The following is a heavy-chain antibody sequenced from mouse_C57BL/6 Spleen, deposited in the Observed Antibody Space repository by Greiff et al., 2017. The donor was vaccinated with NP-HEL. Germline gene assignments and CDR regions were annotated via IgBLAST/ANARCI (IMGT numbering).Heavy chain of an antibody. CDR2: ISDGGSYT. V-gene: IGHV5-4*01. J-gene: IGHJ3*01. CDR1: GFTFSSYA. D-gene: IGHD1-1*01. CDR3: ARDSDYYGSRTFAY. Sequence: EVHLVESGGGLVKPGGSLKLSCAASGFTFSSYAMSWVRQTPEKRLEWVATISDGGSYTYYPDNVKGRFTISRDNAKNNLYLQMSHLKSEDTAMYYCARDSDYYGSRTFAYWGQGTLVTVSA.